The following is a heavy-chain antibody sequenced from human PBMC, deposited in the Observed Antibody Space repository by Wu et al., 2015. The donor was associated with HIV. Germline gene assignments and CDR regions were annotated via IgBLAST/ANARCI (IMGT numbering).Heavy chain of an antibody. CDR3: ARAYYYDYTGYQRADAFDI. J-gene: IGHJ3*02. V-gene: IGHV1-8*01. CDR1: GYTFTSYD. D-gene: IGHD3-22*01. Sequence: VQLVQSGTEVKRPGASLKVSCKASGYTFTSYDINWVRQATGQGLEWMGWMNPKSGNTGYAQKFQGRVTMTRNTSITTAYMELRSLRSDDTAIYYCARAYYYDYTGYQRADAFDIWGQGTMVTVSS. CDR2: MNPKSGNT.